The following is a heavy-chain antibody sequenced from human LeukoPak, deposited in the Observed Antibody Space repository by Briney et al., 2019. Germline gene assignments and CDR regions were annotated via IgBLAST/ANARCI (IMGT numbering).Heavy chain of an antibody. CDR3: ARSFDGQPDY. Sequence: RTGGSLRLSCAASGFTVSSNYMSWVRQAPGKGLEWVSVIYSGGSTYYADSVKGRFTISRDNSKNTLYLQMNSLRAEDTAVYYCARSFDGQPDYWGQGTLVTVSS. CDR1: GFTVSSNY. V-gene: IGHV3-53*01. J-gene: IGHJ4*02. D-gene: IGHD2/OR15-2a*01. CDR2: IYSGGST.